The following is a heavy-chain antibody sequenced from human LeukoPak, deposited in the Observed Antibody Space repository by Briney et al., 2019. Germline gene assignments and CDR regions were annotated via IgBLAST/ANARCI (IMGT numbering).Heavy chain of an antibody. CDR2: INPNSCGT. J-gene: IGHJ4*02. Sequence: ASVKVSFKSSGYTFTGYYMHWVRQARGQGLEGMGWINPNSCGTNYAHKFQDRLTMPRDTHISTPDIDVSRLRSDDTAVCVLARDAVDIAVAGTFDYWGQGTLVTVSS. CDR3: ARDAVDIAVAGTFDY. V-gene: IGHV1-2*02. CDR1: GYTFTGYY. D-gene: IGHD6-19*01.